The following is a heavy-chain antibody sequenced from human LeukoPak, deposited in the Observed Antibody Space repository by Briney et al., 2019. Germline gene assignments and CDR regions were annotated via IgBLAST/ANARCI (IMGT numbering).Heavy chain of an antibody. CDR1: ELTFSSYA. CDR2: ISSNGGST. Sequence: PGGSLRLSCSASELTFSSYAMHWVRQAPGKGLEYVSAISSNGGSTYYADSVKGRFTISRDNSKNTLYLQMSSLRAEDTAVYYYVSGGYSYGPFEYWGQGTLVTVSS. V-gene: IGHV3-64D*09. J-gene: IGHJ4*02. D-gene: IGHD5-18*01. CDR3: VSGGYSYGPFEY.